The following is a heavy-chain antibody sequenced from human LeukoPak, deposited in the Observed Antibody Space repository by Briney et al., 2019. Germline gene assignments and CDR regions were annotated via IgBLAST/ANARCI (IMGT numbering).Heavy chain of an antibody. D-gene: IGHD3-10*01. V-gene: IGHV3-20*04. CDR1: GFTFDDYG. CDR2: IDWNGAST. CDR3: ARGSTMVSDY. Sequence: PGGSLRLSCAASGFTFDDYGMSWVRQVAGQGLEWVSGIDWNGASTGYADSVKGRLTISRGNAKKSLYLQMNSLRAEDTALYYCARGSTMVSDYWGQGTLVTVSS. J-gene: IGHJ4*02.